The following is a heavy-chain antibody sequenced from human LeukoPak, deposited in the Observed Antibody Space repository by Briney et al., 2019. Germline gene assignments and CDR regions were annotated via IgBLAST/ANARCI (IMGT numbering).Heavy chain of an antibody. J-gene: IGHJ4*02. CDR3: AKDRPNYYDSSGHYYRRDGDY. D-gene: IGHD3-22*01. Sequence: PGGSLRLSCAASGFTFSSYAMSWVRRAPGKGLEWVSSVSGSGGYTYYAGSVKGRFTISRDNSKNTLYLQMNSLRAEDTAIYYCAKDRPNYYDSSGHYYRRDGDYWGQGTLVTVSS. V-gene: IGHV3-23*01. CDR1: GFTFSSYA. CDR2: VSGSGGYT.